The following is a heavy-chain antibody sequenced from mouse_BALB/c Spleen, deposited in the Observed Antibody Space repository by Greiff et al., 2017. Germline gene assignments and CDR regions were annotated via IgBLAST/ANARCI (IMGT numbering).Heavy chain of an antibody. CDR1: GFNIKDTY. J-gene: IGHJ4*01. CDR2: IDPANGNT. V-gene: IGHV14-3*02. D-gene: IGHD3-1*01. Sequence: VQLKESGAELVKPGASVKLSCTASGFNIKDTYMHWVKQRPEQGLEWIGRIDPANGNTKYDPKFQGKATITADTSSNTAYLQLSSLTSEDTAVYYCARYLGAYYYAMDYWGQGTSVTVSS. CDR3: ARYLGAYYYAMDY.